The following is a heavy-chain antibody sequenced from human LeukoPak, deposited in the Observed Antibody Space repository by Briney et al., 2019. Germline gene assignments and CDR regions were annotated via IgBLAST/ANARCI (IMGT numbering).Heavy chain of an antibody. J-gene: IGHJ4*02. CDR3: AKGGIVEPY. V-gene: IGHV3-33*06. CDR1: GFTFSSYG. Sequence: GGSLRLSCAASGFTFSSYGMHWVRQAPGKGLEWVAVIWYAGSNKYYADSVKGRFTISRDNSKNTLYLQMNSLRAEDTAVYYCAKGGIVEPYWGQGTLVTVSS. CDR2: IWYAGSNK. D-gene: IGHD1-26*01.